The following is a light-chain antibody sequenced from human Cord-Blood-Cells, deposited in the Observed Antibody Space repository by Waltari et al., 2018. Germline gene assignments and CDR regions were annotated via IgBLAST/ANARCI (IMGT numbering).Light chain of an antibody. CDR3: SSYTSSSTWM. CDR2: DVS. Sequence: QSALTQPASVSGSPGQSITISCTGTSSDVGGYNYVSWYQQHPGKAPKLMIYDVSKRPSGVSTRFSGSKSGNTASLTISGLQAEDEADYYCSSYTSSSTWMFGGGTKLTVL. CDR1: SSDVGGYNY. V-gene: IGLV2-14*01. J-gene: IGLJ3*02.